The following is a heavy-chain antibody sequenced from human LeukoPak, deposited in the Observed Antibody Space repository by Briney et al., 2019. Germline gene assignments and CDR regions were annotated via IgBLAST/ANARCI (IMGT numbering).Heavy chain of an antibody. V-gene: IGHV4-59*01. J-gene: IGHJ4*02. CDR3: ARAPTFSPRFDY. Sequence: SETLSLTCTVSGGSISSYYWSWIRQPPGKGLEWIGYIYYSGSTNYNPSLKSRVTISVDTSKNQFSLKLSSVTAADTAVYYCARAPTFSPRFDYWGQGTLVTVSS. CDR1: GGSISSYY. CDR2: IYYSGST.